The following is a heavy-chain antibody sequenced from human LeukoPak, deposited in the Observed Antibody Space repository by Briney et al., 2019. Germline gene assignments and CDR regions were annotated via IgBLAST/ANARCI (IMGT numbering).Heavy chain of an antibody. CDR1: EFSVGSNY. CDR2: IYSGGST. CDR3: ARDYSQSSGYFPYYFDY. V-gene: IGHV3-66*01. D-gene: IGHD3-22*01. Sequence: GGSLRLSCAASEFSVGSNYMTWVRQAPGKGLEWVSLIYSGGSTYYADSVKGRFTISRDNSKNTLYLQMNSLRAEDTAVYYSARDYSQSSGYFPYYFDYWGQGTLVTVSS. J-gene: IGHJ4*02.